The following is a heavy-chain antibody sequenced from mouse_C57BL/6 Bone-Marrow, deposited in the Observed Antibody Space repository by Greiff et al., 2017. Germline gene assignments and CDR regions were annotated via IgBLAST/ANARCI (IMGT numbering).Heavy chain of an antibody. J-gene: IGHJ2*01. CDR3: TRRLLRSFFDY. CDR1: GYTFTSYW. D-gene: IGHD1-1*01. V-gene: IGHV1-61*01. CDR2: IYPSDSET. Sequence: VKLQQPGAELARPGSSVKLSCKASGYTFTSYWMDWVKQRPGPGLEWIGNIYPSDSETHYNQKFKDKATLTVDKSSSTAYMQLSSLTSEASAVSYCTRRLLRSFFDYWGQGTTLTVSS.